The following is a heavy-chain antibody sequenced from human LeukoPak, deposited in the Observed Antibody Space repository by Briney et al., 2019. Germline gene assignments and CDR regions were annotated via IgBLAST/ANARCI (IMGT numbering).Heavy chain of an antibody. CDR1: GGSISSYY. CDR2: IYYSGST. Sequence: SETLSLTCTVSGGSISSYYWSWIRQPPGKGLEWIGYIYYSGSTNYNPSLKSRVTISVDTSKNQFSLKLSSVTAADTAVYYCAGQYTVYDPFDQWGQGTLVTVSS. D-gene: IGHD5/OR15-5a*01. V-gene: IGHV4-59*08. J-gene: IGHJ4*02. CDR3: AGQYTVYDPFDQ.